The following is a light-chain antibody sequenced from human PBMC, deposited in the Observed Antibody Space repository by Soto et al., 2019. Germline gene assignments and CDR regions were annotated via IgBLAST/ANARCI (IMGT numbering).Light chain of an antibody. CDR3: QQYNNWPLT. Sequence: EIVMTQSPATLSVSPGERTTLSCRASQSISSTLAWYQQKPGQAPRLLIYGASTRATGIPARFSGSGYGTEIILTISRLQSEDFAVYYCQQYNNWPLTFGGGTKVEIK. CDR2: GAS. J-gene: IGKJ4*01. V-gene: IGKV3-15*01. CDR1: QSISST.